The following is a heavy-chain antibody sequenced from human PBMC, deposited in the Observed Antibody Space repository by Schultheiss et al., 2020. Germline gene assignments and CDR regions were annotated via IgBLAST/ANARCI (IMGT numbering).Heavy chain of an antibody. J-gene: IGHJ6*02. V-gene: IGHV4-38-2*01. Sequence: GSLRLSCAASGFTFSNAWMNWVRQAPGKGLEWIGSIYYSGSTYYNPSLKSRVTISVDTSKNQFSLKLSSVTAADTAVYYCAKCYEGDYYYGMDVWGQGTT. CDR3: AKCYEGDYYYGMDV. D-gene: IGHD5-12*01. CDR1: GFTFSNAW. CDR2: IYYSGST.